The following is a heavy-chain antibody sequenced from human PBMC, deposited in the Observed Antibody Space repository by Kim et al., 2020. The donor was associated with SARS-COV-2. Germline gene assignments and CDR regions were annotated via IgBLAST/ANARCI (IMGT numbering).Heavy chain of an antibody. V-gene: IGHV1-8*01. D-gene: IGHD1-26*01. CDR3: ATAPEGGATPFDY. J-gene: IGHJ4*02. Sequence: YAQKFQGRVTMTRNTSISTAYMELSSLRSEDTAVYYCATAPEGGATPFDYWGQGTLVTVSS.